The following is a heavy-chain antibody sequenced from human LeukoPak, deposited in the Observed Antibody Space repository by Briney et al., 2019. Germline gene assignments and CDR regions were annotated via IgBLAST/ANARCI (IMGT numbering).Heavy chain of an antibody. V-gene: IGHV3-30*18. J-gene: IGHJ4*02. CDR1: GFTFSSYG. D-gene: IGHD6-13*01. CDR2: ISYDGSHK. Sequence: GGSLRLSCAASGFTFSSYGMHWVRQAPGKGLEWVAFISYDGSHKYYAGSVKGRFTISRDNSENTLFLQMNSLSSEDTAVYYCAKKGAVGIAAAAFDNWGQGTLVTVSS. CDR3: AKKGAVGIAAAAFDN.